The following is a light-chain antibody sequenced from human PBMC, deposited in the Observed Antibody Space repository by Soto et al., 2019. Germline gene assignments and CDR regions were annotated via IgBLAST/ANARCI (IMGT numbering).Light chain of an antibody. CDR1: SSDVGGYNY. Sequence: SGRTQPASVSGSPGRSITISCTGTSSDVGGYNYVSWYQQYPGKAPKLMIYEVSNRPSGVSNRFSGSTSGNTASLTISGLQAEDEADYYCTSYTSSSTYVFGTGTKVTVL. J-gene: IGLJ1*01. CDR2: EVS. CDR3: TSYTSSSTYV. V-gene: IGLV2-14*01.